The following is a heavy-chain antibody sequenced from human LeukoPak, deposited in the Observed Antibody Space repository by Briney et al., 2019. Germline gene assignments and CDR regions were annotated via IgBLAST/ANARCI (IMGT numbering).Heavy chain of an antibody. D-gene: IGHD3-22*01. Sequence: SETLSLTCTVSGGSISSYYWSWIRQPPGKGLEWIGYIYYSGSTNYNPSLKSRVTISVDTSKNQFSLKLSSVTAADTAVYYCARDGGDYYDSSGYYYHYYYMDVWGKGTTVTVSS. CDR2: IYYSGST. V-gene: IGHV4-59*01. J-gene: IGHJ6*03. CDR1: GGSISSYY. CDR3: ARDGGDYYDSSGYYYHYYYMDV.